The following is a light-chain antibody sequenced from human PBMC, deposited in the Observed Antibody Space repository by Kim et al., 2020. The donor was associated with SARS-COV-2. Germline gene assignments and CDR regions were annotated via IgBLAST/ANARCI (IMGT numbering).Light chain of an antibody. CDR2: DAS. CDR1: QSISSW. J-gene: IGKJ1*01. Sequence: ASVGDRVTITGRASQSISSWLAWYQQRPGKAPKRLIYDASSLQGGVPSRFSGSGSGTEFTLTISSLQPDDSATYYCQQYHTNSWTFGQGTKVDIK. CDR3: QQYHTNSWT. V-gene: IGKV1-5*01.